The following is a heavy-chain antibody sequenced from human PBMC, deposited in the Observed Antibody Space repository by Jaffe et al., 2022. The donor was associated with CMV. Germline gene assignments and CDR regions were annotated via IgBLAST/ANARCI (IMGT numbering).Heavy chain of an antibody. D-gene: IGHD1-1*01. Sequence: QVQLVQSGAELKKPGSSVRISCKASGGSFSNYGITWVRQAPGQGLEWMGGILPIYGTSSYAQRFQGRVTIIADESTRTAYMELSGLRSEDTAVYYCARVSGTTLWYYFDYWGQGTLVSVSS. CDR1: GGSFSNYG. CDR2: ILPIYGTS. CDR3: ARVSGTTLWYYFDY. J-gene: IGHJ4*02. V-gene: IGHV1-69*01.